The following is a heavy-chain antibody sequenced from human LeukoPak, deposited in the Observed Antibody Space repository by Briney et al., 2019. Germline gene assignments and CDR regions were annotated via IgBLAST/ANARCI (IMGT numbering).Heavy chain of an antibody. CDR2: IYYSGST. CDR1: GGSISSGGYY. Sequence: PSETLSLTCTVSGGSISSGGYYWSWIRQHPGKGLEWIGYIYYSGSTYYNPSLKSRVTISVDTSKNQFSLKLSSVTVADTAVYYCARTYYDYVWGSYLFDYWGQGTLVTVSS. D-gene: IGHD3-16*02. V-gene: IGHV4-31*03. J-gene: IGHJ4*02. CDR3: ARTYYDYVWGSYLFDY.